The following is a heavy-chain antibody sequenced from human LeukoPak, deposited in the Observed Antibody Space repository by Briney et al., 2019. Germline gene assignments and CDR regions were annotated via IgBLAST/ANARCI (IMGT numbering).Heavy chain of an antibody. CDR1: GGSISSYY. D-gene: IGHD3-22*01. CDR3: ARGTIVVPHYYYGMDV. Sequence: PSETLSLTCTVSGGSISSYYWSWIRQPPGKGLEWIGYIYYSGSTNYNPSLKSRVTISVDTSKNQFSLKLSSVTAADTAVYYCARGTIVVPHYYYGMDVWGQGTTVTVSS. J-gene: IGHJ6*02. CDR2: IYYSGST. V-gene: IGHV4-59*12.